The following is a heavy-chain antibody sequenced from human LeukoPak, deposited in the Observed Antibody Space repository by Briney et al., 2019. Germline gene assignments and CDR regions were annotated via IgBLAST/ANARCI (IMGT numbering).Heavy chain of an antibody. CDR1: DYMFTSYG. D-gene: IGHD6-19*01. Sequence: GASVKVSCKASDYMFTSYGISWVRQAPGQGLEWMGWISTYNGNTNYAQKFQGRVTMTTDTSTTTVNMELRSLRFDDTAVYYCARREQWLVGDDYWGQGTLVTVSS. J-gene: IGHJ4*02. CDR2: ISTYNGNT. CDR3: ARREQWLVGDDY. V-gene: IGHV1-18*01.